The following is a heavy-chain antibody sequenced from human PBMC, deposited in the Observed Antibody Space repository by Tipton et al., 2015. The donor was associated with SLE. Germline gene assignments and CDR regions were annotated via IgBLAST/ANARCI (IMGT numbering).Heavy chain of an antibody. CDR2: IYTSGST. CDR1: GGSISSGSYY. Sequence: TLSLTCTVSGGSISSGSYYWSWIRQPAGKGLEWIGRIYTSGSTNYNPSLKSRVTISVDTSKNQFSLKLSSVTAADTAVYYCARQSGSYGIPFDYWGQGTLVTVSS. CDR3: ARQSGSYGIPFDY. D-gene: IGHD1-26*01. V-gene: IGHV4-61*02. J-gene: IGHJ4*02.